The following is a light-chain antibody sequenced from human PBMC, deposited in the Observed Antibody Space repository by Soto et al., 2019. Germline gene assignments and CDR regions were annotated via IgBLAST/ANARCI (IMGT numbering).Light chain of an antibody. CDR1: QNVNNR. Sequence: EILLTQSPGSLSVFPGERASLSCRASQNVNNRLAWYQQKAGQAPRLLISGASSRATGIPDRFSGSGSGTDFTLTISRLEPEDFTVYYCQHYGTSMWTFGQGTKVDIK. CDR2: GAS. CDR3: QHYGTSMWT. J-gene: IGKJ1*01. V-gene: IGKV3-20*01.